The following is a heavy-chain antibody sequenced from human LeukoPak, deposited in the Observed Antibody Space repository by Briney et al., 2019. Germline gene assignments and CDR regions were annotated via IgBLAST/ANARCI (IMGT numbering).Heavy chain of an antibody. D-gene: IGHD3-16*01. J-gene: IGHJ6*03. CDR1: GFTFSRFG. Sequence: GGSLRLSCAASGFTFSRFGMHWVRQAPGKGLEWVAVISYDGSNKYYTDSVKGRFTISRDNSKNTLYLQMNSLRAEDTAVYYCARAGELRYMDVWGKGTAVTVSS. CDR3: ARAGELRYMDV. V-gene: IGHV3-30*03. CDR2: ISYDGSNK.